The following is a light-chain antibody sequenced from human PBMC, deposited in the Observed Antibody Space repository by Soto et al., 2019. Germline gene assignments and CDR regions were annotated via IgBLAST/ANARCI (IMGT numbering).Light chain of an antibody. Sequence: EIVLMQSPGTLSLSPGERATLSCRASESIDNNFLAWYQQKPGQAPRFLIYHASSRATGIPNRFSGSGSGIDFTLTISRLEPEDFAVYYCQQYGSAPPTFGPGTKVDVK. CDR3: QQYGSAPPT. J-gene: IGKJ3*01. CDR1: ESIDNNF. CDR2: HAS. V-gene: IGKV3-20*01.